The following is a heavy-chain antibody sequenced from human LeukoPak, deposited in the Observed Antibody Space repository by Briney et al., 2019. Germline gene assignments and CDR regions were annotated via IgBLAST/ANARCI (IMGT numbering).Heavy chain of an antibody. V-gene: IGHV3-23*01. CDR1: GFTFSSYA. J-gene: IGHJ3*02. CDR3: ARDRGGNYYDSSGAPSEAFDI. CDR2: ISGSGGST. D-gene: IGHD3-22*01. Sequence: QAGGSLRLSCAASGFTFSSYAMSWVRQAPGKGLEWVSAISGSGGSTYYADSVKGRFTISRDNSKNTLYLQMNSLRDEDTAVYYCARDRGGNYYDSSGAPSEAFDIWGQGTMVTVSS.